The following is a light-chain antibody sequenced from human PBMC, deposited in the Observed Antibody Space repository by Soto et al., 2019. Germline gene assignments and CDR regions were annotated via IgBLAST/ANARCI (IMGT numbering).Light chain of an antibody. CDR2: EDN. CDR1: SGSIASNY. CDR3: QSYDSRVV. J-gene: IGLJ2*01. V-gene: IGLV6-57*04. Sequence: NFMLTQLHSVSESPGKTVTISCTRSSGSIASNYVQWYQQRPGSAPTTVIYEDNQRPSGVPDRFSGSIDSSSNSASLTISGLKTEDEADYYCQSYDSRVVFGGGTKLTVL.